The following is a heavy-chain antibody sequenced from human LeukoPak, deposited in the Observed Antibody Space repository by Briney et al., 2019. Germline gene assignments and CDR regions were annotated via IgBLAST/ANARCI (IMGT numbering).Heavy chain of an antibody. CDR3: AKGSYYDSSGSFYFDY. Sequence: GGSLRLSCAASGFTFSSYAMSWVRQAPGKGLEWVSGISGSGDNTYYADSVKGRLTISRDNSKNTLYVQVNSLGTEDTAAYYCAKGSYYDSSGSFYFDYWGQGTLVTVSS. V-gene: IGHV3-23*01. CDR1: GFTFSSYA. J-gene: IGHJ4*02. CDR2: ISGSGDNT. D-gene: IGHD3-22*01.